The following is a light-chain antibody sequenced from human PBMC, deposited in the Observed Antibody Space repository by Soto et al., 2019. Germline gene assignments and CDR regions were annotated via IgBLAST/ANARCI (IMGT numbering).Light chain of an antibody. CDR2: DVS. V-gene: IGLV2-11*01. CDR3: SSYAGSDTWV. Sequence: QSALTQPRSVSGSPGQSVTISCTGTSSDVGGYNYVSWYQQHPGKAPKLMIYDVSKRPSGVPDRFSGSKSGNTASLTISGRRAEDEADYYCSSYAGSDTWVFGGGTKVTVL. J-gene: IGLJ3*02. CDR1: SSDVGGYNY.